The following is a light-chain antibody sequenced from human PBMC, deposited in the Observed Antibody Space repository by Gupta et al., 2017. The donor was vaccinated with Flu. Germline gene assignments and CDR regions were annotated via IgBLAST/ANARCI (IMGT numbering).Light chain of an antibody. J-gene: IGLJ1*01. CDR2: EVS. CDR3: SSYTTSNPLV. V-gene: IGLV2-14*01. Sequence: SITCSSTGTRSDIGDNNYVYWYQHFPAKAPNLIIYEVSYRPSRVSSRVSGSKSGNTASLTISGLQAEDEADYYCSSYTTSNPLVFGSGTQVTVL. CDR1: RSDIGDNNY.